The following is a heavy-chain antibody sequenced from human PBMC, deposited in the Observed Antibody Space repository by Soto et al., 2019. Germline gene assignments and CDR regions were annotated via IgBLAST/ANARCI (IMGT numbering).Heavy chain of an antibody. Sequence: QVQLQESGPGLVKPSETLSLMCTVSGGSITNYYWSWIRQSPAKGLEWLGYVSDSGSIKYNPSLKSRVTISVDTSKNQFSRKLTSLTSADTAVYYCARESVGHSAMHVWGQGTTVTVSS. CDR1: GGSITNYY. CDR3: ARESVGHSAMHV. V-gene: IGHV4-59*12. D-gene: IGHD1-26*01. CDR2: VSDSGSI. J-gene: IGHJ6*02.